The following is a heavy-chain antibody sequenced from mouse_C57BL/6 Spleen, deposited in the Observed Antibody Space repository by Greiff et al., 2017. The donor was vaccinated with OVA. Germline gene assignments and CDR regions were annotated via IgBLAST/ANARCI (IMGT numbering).Heavy chain of an antibody. CDR2: IYPSDSET. D-gene: IGHD1-1*01. J-gene: IGHJ2*01. CDR3: ARASITTVVAPFDY. Sequence: QVQLKQPGAELVRPGSSVKLSCKASGYTFTSYWMDWVKQRPGQGLEWIGNIYPSDSETHYNQKFKDKATLTVDKSSSTAYMQLSSLTSEDSAVYYCARASITTVVAPFDYWGQGTTLTVSS. CDR1: GYTFTSYW. V-gene: IGHV1-61*01.